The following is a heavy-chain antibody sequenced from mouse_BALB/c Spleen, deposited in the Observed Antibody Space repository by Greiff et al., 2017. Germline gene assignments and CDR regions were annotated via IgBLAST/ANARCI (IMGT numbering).Heavy chain of an antibody. CDR1: GFYIKDYY. D-gene: IGHD2-1*01. CDR2: IDPENGDT. V-gene: IGHV14-4*02. CDR3: NAWGGNYFPLDY. J-gene: IGHJ2*01. Sequence: EVQLQQSGAELVRSGASVKLSCTASGFYIKDYYMHWVKQRPEQGLEWIGWIDPENGDTEYAPKFQGKATMTADTSSNTAYLQLSSLTSEDTAVYYCNAWGGNYFPLDYWGQGTTLTVSS.